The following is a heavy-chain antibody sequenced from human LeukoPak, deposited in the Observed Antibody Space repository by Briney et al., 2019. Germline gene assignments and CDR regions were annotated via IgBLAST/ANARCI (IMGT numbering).Heavy chain of an antibody. CDR3: TRHLTTVTTPLDV. V-gene: IGHV3-73*01. Sequence: GGSLRLSCTASGFTFSGSAMHWVRQASGKGLEWVGRIRSKANSYATAYAASVKGRFTISRDDSKNTAYLQMNSLKTEDTAVYYCTRHLTTVTTPLDVWGKGTTVTVSS. J-gene: IGHJ6*04. CDR1: GFTFSGSA. D-gene: IGHD4-11*01. CDR2: IRSKANSYAT.